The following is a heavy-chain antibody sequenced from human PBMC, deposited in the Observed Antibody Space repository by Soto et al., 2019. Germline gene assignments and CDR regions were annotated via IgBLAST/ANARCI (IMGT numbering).Heavy chain of an antibody. Sequence: QVQLQESGPGLVKPSQTLSLTCTVSGGSISSGNNYWSWIRQTPGKGLEWIGYIYYSGSPNYNPSLMSRVTLSLDTSKNQFSLRLNSVTVADTAVYYCARRVTGGGERFDPWGQGSLVTVSS. D-gene: IGHD7-27*01. V-gene: IGHV4-30-4*01. J-gene: IGHJ5*02. CDR2: IYYSGSP. CDR3: ARRVTGGGERFDP. CDR1: GGSISSGNNY.